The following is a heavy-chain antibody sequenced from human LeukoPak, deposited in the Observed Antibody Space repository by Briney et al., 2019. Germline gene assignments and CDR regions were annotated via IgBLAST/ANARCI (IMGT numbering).Heavy chain of an antibody. D-gene: IGHD6-13*01. CDR3: ARFPGYGSSSKGEYYYGMDV. CDR2: ISSSSYI. V-gene: IGHV3-21*01. J-gene: IGHJ6*04. Sequence: GSLRLSCAASGFTFSSYSMNWVRQAPGEGLEWVSSISSSSYIYYADSVKGRFTISRDNAKNSLYLQMNSLRAEDTAVFYCARFPGYGSSSKGEYYYGMDVWGKGTTVTVSS. CDR1: GFTFSSYS.